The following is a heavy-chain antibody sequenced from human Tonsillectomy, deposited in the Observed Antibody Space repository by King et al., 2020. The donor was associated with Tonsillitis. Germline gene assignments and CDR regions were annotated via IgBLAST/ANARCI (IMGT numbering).Heavy chain of an antibody. Sequence: QLQESGPGLVKPSETLSLTCTVSGGFISMYYCSWIRQPAGKGQGGMGRIYTSGRTNYNPSLKSRVTMSVDTSMNQVSLKLSSVTAADTAVYYCARDRASSGWYGFGYWGQGTLVTVSS. V-gene: IGHV4-4*07. CDR3: ARDRASSGWYGFGY. D-gene: IGHD6-19*01. CDR2: IYTSGRT. J-gene: IGHJ4*02. CDR1: GGFISMYY.